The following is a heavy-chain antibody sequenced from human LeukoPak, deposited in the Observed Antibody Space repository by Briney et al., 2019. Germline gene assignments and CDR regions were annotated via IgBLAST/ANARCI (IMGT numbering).Heavy chain of an antibody. CDR1: GYTFTSYD. V-gene: IGHV1-8*03. CDR3: ARGGLRFLEWLFDY. CDR2: MNPNSGNT. Sequence: ASVKVSCKASGYTFTSYDINWVRQATGQGLEWMGWMNPNSGNTGYAQKFQGRVTITRNTSISTAYMELNSLRSEDTAVYYCARGGLRFLEWLFDYWGQGTLVTVSS. J-gene: IGHJ4*02. D-gene: IGHD3-3*01.